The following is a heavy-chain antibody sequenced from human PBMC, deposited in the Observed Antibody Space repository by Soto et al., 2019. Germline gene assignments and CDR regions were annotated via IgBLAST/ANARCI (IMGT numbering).Heavy chain of an antibody. CDR2: ISGGTDRT. CDR1: GFSFSIYG. D-gene: IGHD3-10*01. V-gene: IGHV3-23*01. Sequence: EEQVLESGGGLVQPGGSLRLSCVGSGFSFSIYGMSWVRQAPGKGLEWVSGISGGTDRTYYADSVKGRFTTSRDNSKNTIYLQMNSLKADDPAVYYCAKDVPYIPVIRGNFDRWGQGTLVTVSS. CDR3: AKDVPYIPVIRGNFDR. J-gene: IGHJ4*02.